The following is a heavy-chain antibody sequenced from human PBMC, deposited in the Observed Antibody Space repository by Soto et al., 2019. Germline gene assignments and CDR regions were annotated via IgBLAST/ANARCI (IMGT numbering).Heavy chain of an antibody. J-gene: IGHJ6*02. CDR2: VGRNGGDI. V-gene: IGHV3-9*01. CDR1: GFTLDDYT. Sequence: GGSLRLSCAVSGFTLDDYTMHWVRQAPGKGLEWVSGVGRNGGDIVYADSVKGRFTVSRDNTRNSLYLEVNSLTTEDTAIYFCAKERAVVVPVSTSYFHYYGLDVWGQGTTVTVSS. CDR3: AKERAVVVPVSTSYFHYYGLDV. D-gene: IGHD2-2*01.